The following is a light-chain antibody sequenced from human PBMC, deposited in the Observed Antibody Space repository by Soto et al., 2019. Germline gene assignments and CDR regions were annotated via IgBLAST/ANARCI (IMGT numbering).Light chain of an antibody. CDR3: CSYSTTSSLWV. J-gene: IGLJ1*01. CDR2: DVR. Sequence: QSVLIQPASVSGSPGQSITISCTGTNSNIGDYNYVSWYQQHPDKAPRLIISDVRNRPSGISNRFSGSKSGNTASLTISRLQTEDEGDYYCCSYSTTSSLWVFGTGTKVTVL. V-gene: IGLV2-14*03. CDR1: NSNIGDYNY.